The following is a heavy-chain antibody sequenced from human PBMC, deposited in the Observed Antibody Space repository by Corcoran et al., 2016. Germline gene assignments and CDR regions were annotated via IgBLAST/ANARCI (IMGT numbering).Heavy chain of an antibody. CDR3: AVRLSYDSSGYYSYWYFDL. V-gene: IGHV1-69*01. CDR2: IIPIFGTA. Sequence: QVQLVQSGAEVKKPGSSVKVSCKASGGTFSSYAISWVRQAPGQGLEWMGGIIPIFGTANYAQKFQGRVTITADESTSTAYMELSSLRSEDTAVYYCAVRLSYDSSGYYSYWYFDLWGRGTLVTVSS. D-gene: IGHD3-22*01. J-gene: IGHJ2*01. CDR1: GGTFSSYA.